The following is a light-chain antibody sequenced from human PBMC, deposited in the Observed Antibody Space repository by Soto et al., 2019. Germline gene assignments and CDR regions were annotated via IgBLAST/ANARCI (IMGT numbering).Light chain of an antibody. CDR1: NNDVGAYNY. V-gene: IGLV2-14*01. Sequence: QSALTQPASGSGSPGQSITIFCTGSNNDVGAYNYVSWYQQHPGKAPKLIIYEVNNQPSGVSHRFSGSKSGNTASLTISGLQADDEADYYCASYTISSTRVFGGGTKLTVL. J-gene: IGLJ3*02. CDR2: EVN. CDR3: ASYTISSTRV.